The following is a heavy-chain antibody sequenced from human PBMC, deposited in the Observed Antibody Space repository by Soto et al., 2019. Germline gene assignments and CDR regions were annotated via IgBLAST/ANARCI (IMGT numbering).Heavy chain of an antibody. Sequence: PGESLKISCKGSGYSLTSYWIGWVRQMPGKGLEWMGIIYPGDSDTRYSPSFQGRVTISADKSISTAYLQWSSLKASDTAMYYCASRTIFGVVPESSGAFDIWGQGTMVTVSS. CDR1: GYSLTSYW. D-gene: IGHD3-3*01. V-gene: IGHV5-51*01. CDR3: ASRTIFGVVPESSGAFDI. CDR2: IYPGDSDT. J-gene: IGHJ3*02.